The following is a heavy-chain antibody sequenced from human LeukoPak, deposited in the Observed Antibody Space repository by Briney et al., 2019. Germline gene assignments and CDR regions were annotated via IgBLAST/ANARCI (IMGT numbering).Heavy chain of an antibody. CDR1: GFTIRDYV. V-gene: IGHV3-11*01. Sequence: PGGSLRLSCAASGFTIRDYVMSWVRQAPGKGLEWVSYIDPSGTALYYADSVKGRFTVSRDNGKNSLFLQLRSLRAEDTALYYCARAAYNWNWGQGTLVTVSS. CDR2: IDPSGTAL. CDR3: ARAAYNWN. D-gene: IGHD1-20*01. J-gene: IGHJ4*02.